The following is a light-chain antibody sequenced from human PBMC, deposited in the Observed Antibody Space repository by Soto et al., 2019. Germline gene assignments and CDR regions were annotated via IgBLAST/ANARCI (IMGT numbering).Light chain of an antibody. V-gene: IGLV2-14*01. CDR1: SSDVGSYNF. CDR3: SSYTSSTTSV. Sequence: QSVLTQPASVSGSPRQSITISCTGTSSDVGSYNFVSWYQQHPGKAPKLIIYEVSNRPSGISNRFSGSKSDNTASLTISGLQAEDEADYYCSSYTSSTTSVFGIGTKLTVL. J-gene: IGLJ1*01. CDR2: EVS.